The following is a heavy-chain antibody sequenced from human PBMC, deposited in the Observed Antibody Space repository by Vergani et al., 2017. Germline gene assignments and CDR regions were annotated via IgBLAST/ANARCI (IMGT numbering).Heavy chain of an antibody. CDR3: ARDKIAAAPNCYYYGMDV. V-gene: IGHV1-69*04. CDR2: IIPILGIA. J-gene: IGHJ6*02. D-gene: IGHD6-13*01. CDR1: GGTFSSYA. Sequence: QVQLVQSGAEVKKPGSSVKVSCKASGGTFSSYAISWVRQAPGQGLEWMGRIIPILGIANYAQKFQGRVTITADKSTSTAYMELSSLRSEDTAVYYSARDKIAAAPNCYYYGMDVWGQGTTVTVSS.